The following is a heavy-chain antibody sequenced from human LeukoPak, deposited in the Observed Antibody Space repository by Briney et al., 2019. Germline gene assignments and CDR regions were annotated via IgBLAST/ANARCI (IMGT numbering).Heavy chain of an antibody. CDR1: GGSISSSSYY. V-gene: IGHV4-39*01. J-gene: IGHJ6*02. Sequence: SETLSLTCTVSGGSISSSSYYWGWIRQPPGKGLEWIVSIYYSGSTYYNPSLKSRVTISVDTSKNQFSLKLSSVTAADTAVYYCASDMGANDYYYYYGMDVWGQGTTVTVSS. CDR2: IYYSGST. D-gene: IGHD1-26*01. CDR3: ASDMGANDYYYYYGMDV.